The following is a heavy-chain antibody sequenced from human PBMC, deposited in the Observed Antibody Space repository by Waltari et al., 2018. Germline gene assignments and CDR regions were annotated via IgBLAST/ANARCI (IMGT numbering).Heavy chain of an antibody. V-gene: IGHV3-7*03. J-gene: IGHJ4*02. CDR2: IKQDGSEK. CDR1: GFTFSSYW. D-gene: IGHD3-10*01. Sequence: EVQLVESGGGLVQPGGSLRLSCAASGFTFSSYWMSWVRQAPGKGLECVANIKQDGSEKYYVDSVKGRFTISRDNAKNSLYLQMNSLRAEDTAVYYCARARYYYGSGLIDYWGQGTLVTVSS. CDR3: ARARYYYGSGLIDY.